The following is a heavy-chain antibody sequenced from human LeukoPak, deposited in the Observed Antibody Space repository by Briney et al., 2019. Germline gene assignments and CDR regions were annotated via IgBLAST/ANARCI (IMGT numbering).Heavy chain of an antibody. CDR2: ISGSGGST. Sequence: GGSLRLSCAASGFTFSSYAMSWVRQAPGKGLEWVSAISGSGGSTYYADSVKGRFTISRDNSKNTLYLQMNSLRAEDTAVYYCARVPGPYGGYVRIFDYWGQGTLVTVSS. J-gene: IGHJ4*02. D-gene: IGHD5-12*01. CDR1: GFTFSSYA. CDR3: ARVPGPYGGYVRIFDY. V-gene: IGHV3-23*01.